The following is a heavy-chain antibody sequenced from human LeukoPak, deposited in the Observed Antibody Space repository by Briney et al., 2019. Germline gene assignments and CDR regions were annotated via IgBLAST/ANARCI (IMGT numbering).Heavy chain of an antibody. Sequence: SETLSLTCTVSGGSVSSGSYYWSWIRQPPGKGLEWIGYIYYSGSTNYNPSLKSRVTISVDTSKNQFSLKLSSVTAADTAVYYCARGWPLYCSSTSCYRVVWFDPWGQGTLVTVSS. CDR1: GGSVSSGSYY. CDR3: ARGWPLYCSSTSCYRVVWFDP. J-gene: IGHJ5*02. CDR2: IYYSGST. D-gene: IGHD2-2*02. V-gene: IGHV4-61*01.